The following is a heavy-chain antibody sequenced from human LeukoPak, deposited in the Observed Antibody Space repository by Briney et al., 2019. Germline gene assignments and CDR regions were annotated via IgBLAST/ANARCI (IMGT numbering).Heavy chain of an antibody. Sequence: SETLSLTCAVSGFSISSGYYWGCIRQPPGKGVEWIGSIYHSGSTYYNSSLKSRVTISVDTSKIQFSLKLSSVTAADTAVYYCARVKYSSGWYFDYWGQGPLVTVSS. CDR1: GFSISSGYY. CDR3: ARVKYSSGWYFDY. J-gene: IGHJ4*02. CDR2: IYHSGST. V-gene: IGHV4-38-2*01. D-gene: IGHD6-19*01.